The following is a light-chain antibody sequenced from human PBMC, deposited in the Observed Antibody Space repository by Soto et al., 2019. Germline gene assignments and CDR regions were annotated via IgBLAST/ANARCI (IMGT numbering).Light chain of an antibody. CDR1: QSISGY. J-gene: IGKJ3*01. CDR3: QQSYSTPFT. Sequence: DVQMTQSPSSLSASVGDRVTITCRASQSISGYLNWYHQRPGKAPKLLIYAASSLQSGVPSRFSCSGSGTDFTLTISSLQPEDFATDDCQQSYSTPFTFGTGTKVDSK. V-gene: IGKV1-39*01. CDR2: AAS.